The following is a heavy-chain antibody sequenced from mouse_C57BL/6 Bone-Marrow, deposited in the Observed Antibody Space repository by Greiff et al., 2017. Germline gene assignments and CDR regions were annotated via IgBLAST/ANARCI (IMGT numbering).Heavy chain of an antibody. V-gene: IGHV5-6*01. CDR2: ISSGGSYT. Sequence: DVHLVESGGDLVKPGGSLKLSCAASGFTFSSYGMSWVRQTPDQRLEWVATISSGGSYTYYPDSVKGRFTISRDNAKNTLYLQMSSLKSEDTAMYYCARHKAGTRFDDWGQGTTLTVSS. CDR1: GFTFSSYG. D-gene: IGHD4-1*01. J-gene: IGHJ2*01. CDR3: ARHKAGTRFDD.